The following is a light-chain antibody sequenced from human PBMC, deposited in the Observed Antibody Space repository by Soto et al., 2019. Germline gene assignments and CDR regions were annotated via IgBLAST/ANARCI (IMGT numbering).Light chain of an antibody. CDR1: RSVIGTFDY. V-gene: IGLV2-8*01. Sequence: QSVLTQPTSASGSPGQSVTISCTGTRSVIGTFDYVSWYQHLPDKAHTLIIYEVSKRPSGVPDRFSGSESGNTASLTVSGLQAEDEGDYDCCSYGGGNNFYVFGTGTKV. CDR2: EVS. J-gene: IGLJ1*01. CDR3: CSYGGGNNFYV.